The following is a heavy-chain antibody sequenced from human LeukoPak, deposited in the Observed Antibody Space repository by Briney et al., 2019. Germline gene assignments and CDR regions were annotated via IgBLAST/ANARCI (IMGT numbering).Heavy chain of an antibody. J-gene: IGHJ3*02. D-gene: IGHD3-22*01. CDR2: INSDGSST. CDR1: GFTFTSYW. Sequence: GGSLRLSCAASGFTFTSYWMHWVRQAPGKGLVWVSRINSDGSSTSYADSVKGRFTISRDNAKNTLYLQMNSLRAEDTAVYYCTRDQDRSGYYGPENDAFDIWGQGTMVTVSS. CDR3: TRDQDRSGYYGPENDAFDI. V-gene: IGHV3-74*01.